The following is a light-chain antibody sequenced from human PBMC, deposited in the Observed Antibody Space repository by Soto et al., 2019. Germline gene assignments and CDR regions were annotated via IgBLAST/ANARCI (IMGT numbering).Light chain of an antibody. CDR1: QTISNY. V-gene: IGKV1-39*01. J-gene: IGKJ2*01. CDR3: QQTYHTLRST. CDR2: AAS. Sequence: DLQMTQSPSSLSASVGDRVTITCRASQTISNYLNWYQQKPGKAPKLLIYAASSLQSGVPSRFSGSGSGTDFTLTISSLQPEDFASYFCQQTYHTLRSTFGQGTTLEIK.